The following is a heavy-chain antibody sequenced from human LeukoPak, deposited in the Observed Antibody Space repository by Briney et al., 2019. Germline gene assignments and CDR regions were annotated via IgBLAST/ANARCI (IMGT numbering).Heavy chain of an antibody. D-gene: IGHD6-19*01. CDR1: GFTFSTYS. V-gene: IGHV3-53*01. CDR3: AREIRMSYSSGWYDL. CDR2: IYGSGSI. J-gene: IGHJ5*02. Sequence: PGGSLRLSCVASGFTFSTYSMHWVRQAPGKGLEWVSVIYGSGSIYYADSVKGRFTISRDDSKNTLFLQMNSLRVEDTAVYYCAREIRMSYSSGWYDLWGQGALVAVSS.